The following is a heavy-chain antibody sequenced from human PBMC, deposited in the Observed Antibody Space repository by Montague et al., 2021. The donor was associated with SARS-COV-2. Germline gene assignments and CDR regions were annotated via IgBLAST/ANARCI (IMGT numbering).Heavy chain of an antibody. J-gene: IGHJ6*02. V-gene: IGHV6-1*01. CDR3: ARGLPAGPNFGMDV. CDR1: GDSVSSNSGA. D-gene: IGHD2-2*01. CDR2: TYYRSKWYY. Sequence: CAISGDSVSSNSGAWNWLRQSPSRDLEWLGRTYYRSKWYYNYGVSVESRITVNADTSKNQVFLQLNSVTPEDTAVYFCARGLPAGPNFGMDVWGQGTTVTVSS.